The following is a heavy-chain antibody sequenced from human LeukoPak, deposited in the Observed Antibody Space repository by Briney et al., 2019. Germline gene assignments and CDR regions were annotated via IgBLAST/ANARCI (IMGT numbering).Heavy chain of an antibody. CDR2: IIPIFGTA. V-gene: IGHV1-69*06. J-gene: IGHJ5*02. D-gene: IGHD3-16*02. CDR1: GGTFSSYA. CDR3: ARDNSVGDIAWWFDP. Sequence: SVKVTCKASGGTFSSYAISWVRQAPGQGLEWMGGIIPIFGTANYAQKFQGRVTITADKSTSTAYMELSSLRSEDTAVYYCARDNSVGDIAWWFDPWGQGTLVTVSS.